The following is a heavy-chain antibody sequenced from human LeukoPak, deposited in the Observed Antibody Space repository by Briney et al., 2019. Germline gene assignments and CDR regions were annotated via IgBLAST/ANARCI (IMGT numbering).Heavy chain of an antibody. D-gene: IGHD3-16*01. Sequence: GGSLRLSCAASGFTFSSYGMHWVRQAPGKGLEWVAVISYDGSNKYYADSVKGRFTISRDNSKNTLYLQMNSLRAEDTAVYYCAKDRFTMYDYVWGTVDYWGQGTLVTVSS. V-gene: IGHV3-30*18. J-gene: IGHJ4*02. CDR1: GFTFSSYG. CDR2: ISYDGSNK. CDR3: AKDRFTMYDYVWGTVDY.